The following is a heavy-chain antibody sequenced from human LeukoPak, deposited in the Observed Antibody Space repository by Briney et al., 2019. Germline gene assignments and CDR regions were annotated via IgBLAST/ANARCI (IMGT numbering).Heavy chain of an antibody. Sequence: GGSVRLSCAASGFTFSNSDMSWVRQAPGKGLEWVSTIINIDGRTFYADSVEGRFTISSDKSKSTLYLQMNSLRAEDTALYYCAKRPGYGFAFDLWGQGTVVPVSS. D-gene: IGHD2-15*01. V-gene: IGHV3-23*01. CDR2: IINIDGRT. J-gene: IGHJ3*01. CDR3: AKRPGYGFAFDL. CDR1: GFTFSNSD.